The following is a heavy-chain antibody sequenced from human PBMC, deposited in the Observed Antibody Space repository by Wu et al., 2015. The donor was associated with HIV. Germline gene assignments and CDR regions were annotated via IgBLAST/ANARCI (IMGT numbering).Heavy chain of an antibody. D-gene: IGHD2-21*01. CDR1: GDGFTSYA. Sequence: QVQLVQSGAEVKKPGSSVKVSCKASGDGFTSYAISWVRQAPGQGLEWMGAIIPLFGTTNYAQKFQGRVTITADESTSTGYMELNSLKSDDTAVYYCARDDILGTSFDYWGQGTLVTVSS. J-gene: IGHJ4*02. V-gene: IGHV1-69*12. CDR2: IIPLFGTT. CDR3: ARDDILGTSFDY.